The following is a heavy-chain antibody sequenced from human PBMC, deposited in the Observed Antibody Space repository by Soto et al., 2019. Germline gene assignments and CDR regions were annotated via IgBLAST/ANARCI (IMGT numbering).Heavy chain of an antibody. Sequence: PGGSLRLSCATSGFPFNNYAMSWVRQAPGKPLEWVSTITVSAGSTYYADSVKGRFTISRDNSKNTLYLQMKSLRAEDAAVYYCSKGQSGAFSTSSYHDFRGLGTLVTVSS. J-gene: IGHJ4*02. D-gene: IGHD3-10*01. CDR3: SKGQSGAFSTSSYHDF. CDR2: ITVSAGST. V-gene: IGHV3-23*01. CDR1: GFPFNNYA.